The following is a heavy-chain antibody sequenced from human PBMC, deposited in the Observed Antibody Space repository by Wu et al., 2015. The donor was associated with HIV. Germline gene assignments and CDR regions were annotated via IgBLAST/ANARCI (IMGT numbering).Heavy chain of an antibody. CDR2: INPNSGGT. Sequence: QLVQSGGEVKKPGASVKVSCKASGYTSTVYYMHWMRQAPGQGLEWMGWINPNSGGTDYAQKFQGRLTMTRDSSISTAYMELSGLTSDDTAVYYCASDSSEGPFSHYYFALWGQGSLVTVSS. CDR1: GYTSTVYY. D-gene: IGHD3-3*01. J-gene: IGHJ4*02. V-gene: IGHV1-2*02. CDR3: ASDSSEGPFSHYYFAL.